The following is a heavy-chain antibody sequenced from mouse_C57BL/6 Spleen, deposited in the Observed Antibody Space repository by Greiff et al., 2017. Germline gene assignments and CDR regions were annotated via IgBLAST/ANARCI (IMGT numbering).Heavy chain of an antibody. V-gene: IGHV1-7*01. CDR2: INPSSGYP. Sequence: QVHVKQSGAELAKPGASVKLSCKASGYTFTSYWMHWVKQRPGQGLEWIGYINPSSGYPKYNQKFKAKATLTAAKSSSTAYMQLSSLTYEDSAVYYCARDHGRSYDFDYWGQGTTLTVSS. CDR3: ARDHGRSYDFDY. CDR1: GYTFTSYW. J-gene: IGHJ2*01. D-gene: IGHD1-1*01.